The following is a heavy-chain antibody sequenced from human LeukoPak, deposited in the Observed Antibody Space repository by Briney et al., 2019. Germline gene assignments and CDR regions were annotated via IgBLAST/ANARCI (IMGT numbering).Heavy chain of an antibody. Sequence: GGSLRLSCAASGFSFSNSAMSWVRQAPGKGLEWVSLIIASSESTFYADSVKGRFTISRDNSKNTLYLQMNSLRAEDTAVYYCAKGAYDYIEMGYFDYWGQGTLVTVSS. J-gene: IGHJ4*02. CDR2: IIASSEST. CDR3: AKGAYDYIEMGYFDY. D-gene: IGHD5-12*01. CDR1: GFSFSNSA. V-gene: IGHV3-23*01.